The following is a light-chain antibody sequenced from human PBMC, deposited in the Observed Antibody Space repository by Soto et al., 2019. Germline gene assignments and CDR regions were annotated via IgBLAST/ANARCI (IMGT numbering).Light chain of an antibody. CDR2: KAS. J-gene: IGKJ1*01. Sequence: DIHMTQSPSTLSASVGDRVTITCRASQSIINWLGWYQQKPGKAPKLLIYKASRLESGVPARFSGSGSGTDFTLTINRLQPADFATYYCQHYNSFPWTFGQGTKVEIK. CDR3: QHYNSFPWT. V-gene: IGKV1-5*03. CDR1: QSIINW.